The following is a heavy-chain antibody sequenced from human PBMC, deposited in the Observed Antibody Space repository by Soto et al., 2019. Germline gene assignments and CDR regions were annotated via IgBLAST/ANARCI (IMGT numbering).Heavy chain of an antibody. CDR3: AKDITHSSYSSFDY. Sequence: GGSLRLSCAASGFTFDDYAMHWVRQAPGKGLEWVSGISWNSGSIGYADSVKGRFTISRDNAKNSLYLQMNSLRAEDTALYYCAKDITHSSYSSFDYWAPGT. CDR1: GFTFDDYA. J-gene: IGHJ4*02. D-gene: IGHD5-12*01. CDR2: ISWNSGSI. V-gene: IGHV3-9*01.